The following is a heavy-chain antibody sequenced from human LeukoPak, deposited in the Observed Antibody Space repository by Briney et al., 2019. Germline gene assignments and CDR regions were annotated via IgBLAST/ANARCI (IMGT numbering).Heavy chain of an antibody. Sequence: PSETLSLTCTVSGGSISSYYWSWVRQPPGKGLEWIGEIYHSGSTNYNPSLKSRVTISVDKSKNQFSLKLSSVTAADTAVYYCASSCSGGSCYPPWGQRTLVTVSS. J-gene: IGHJ5*02. D-gene: IGHD2-15*01. CDR3: ASSCSGGSCYPP. CDR2: IYHSGST. CDR1: GGSISSYY. V-gene: IGHV4-59*08.